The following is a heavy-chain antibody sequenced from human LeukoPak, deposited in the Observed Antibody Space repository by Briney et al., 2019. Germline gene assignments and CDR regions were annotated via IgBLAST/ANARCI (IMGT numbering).Heavy chain of an antibody. J-gene: IGHJ4*02. CDR3: VRDFPENWQLVPLLDY. V-gene: IGHV3-23*01. CDR2: MRSGDGDT. Sequence: SGGSLRLSCAASGFTFSSYGMSWVRQAPGKGLEWVAVMRSGDGDTTYADSVRGRFTISRDNSKNRLDLQMNSLRPEDTAVYYCVRDFPENWQLVPLLDYWGQGTLVTVSS. CDR1: GFTFSSYG. D-gene: IGHD6-6*01.